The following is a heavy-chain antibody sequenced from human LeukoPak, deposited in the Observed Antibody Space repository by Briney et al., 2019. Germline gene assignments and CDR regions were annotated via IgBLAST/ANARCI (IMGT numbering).Heavy chain of an antibody. V-gene: IGHV4-59*01. D-gene: IGHD3-10*01. CDR1: GGSISSYY. Sequence: SETLSLTCAVYGGSISSYYWSWIRQPPGKGLEWIGYIYYSGSTNYNPSLKSRVTISVDTSKDQFSLKLSSVTAADTAVYYCARGRSSMVRGYYYYYMDVWGKGATVTISS. J-gene: IGHJ6*03. CDR3: ARGRSSMVRGYYYYYMDV. CDR2: IYYSGST.